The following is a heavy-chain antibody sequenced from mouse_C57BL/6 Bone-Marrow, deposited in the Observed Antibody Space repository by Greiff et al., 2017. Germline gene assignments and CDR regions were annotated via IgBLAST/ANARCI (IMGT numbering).Heavy chain of an antibody. Sequence: QVQLKESGAELARPGASVKLSCKASGYTFTSYGISWVKQRTGQGLEWIGEIYPRSGNTYYNEKFKGKATLTADKSSSTAYMELSSLTSEDSAVYFCAEDRLRPFYYAMDYWGQGTSVTVSS. J-gene: IGHJ4*01. CDR2: IYPRSGNT. CDR1: GYTFTSYG. D-gene: IGHD2-2*01. CDR3: AEDRLRPFYYAMDY. V-gene: IGHV1-81*01.